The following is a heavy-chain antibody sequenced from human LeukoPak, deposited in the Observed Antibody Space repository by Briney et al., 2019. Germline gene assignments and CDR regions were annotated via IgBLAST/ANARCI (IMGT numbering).Heavy chain of an antibody. CDR3: ARRYCSGGSSYPLNTL. CDR2: ISSSSSYI. CDR1: GFTFSSYS. Sequence: PGGSLRLSCAASGFTFSSYSMNWVRQAPGKGLEWVSSISSSSSYIYYADSVKGRFTISRDNAKNSLYLQMNSLRAEDTAVYYCARRYCSGGSSYPLNTLGGQGTLVTVSS. J-gene: IGHJ4*02. V-gene: IGHV3-21*01. D-gene: IGHD2-15*01.